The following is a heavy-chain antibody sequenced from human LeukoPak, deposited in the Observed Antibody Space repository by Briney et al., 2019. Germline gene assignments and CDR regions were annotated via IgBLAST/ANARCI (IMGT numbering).Heavy chain of an antibody. CDR2: IYYSGST. CDR3: ARRGAYDAFDI. D-gene: IGHD4/OR15-4a*01. V-gene: IGHV4-59*01. Sequence: SETLSLTCTVAGGSISSYYWSWVRQPPGKGREWIGYIYYSGSTNYNPSLKSRVTISVDTSKNQFSLKLSSVTAADTAVYYCARRGAYDAFDIWGQGTMVTVSS. J-gene: IGHJ3*02. CDR1: GGSISSYY.